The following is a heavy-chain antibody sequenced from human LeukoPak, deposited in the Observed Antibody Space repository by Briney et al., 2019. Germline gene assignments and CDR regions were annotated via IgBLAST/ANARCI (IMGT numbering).Heavy chain of an antibody. CDR1: GYSVSSGYY. Sequence: SETLSLTCTVSGYSVSSGYYWGWIRQPPGKGLEWIGSIYHSGSTYYNPSLKSRVTISVDTSKNQFSLKLSSVTAADTAVYYCARAYIGSMIVVVTSYWYFDLWGHGTLVTVSS. J-gene: IGHJ2*01. CDR2: IYHSGST. CDR3: ARAYIGSMIVVVTSYWYFDL. V-gene: IGHV4-38-2*02. D-gene: IGHD3-22*01.